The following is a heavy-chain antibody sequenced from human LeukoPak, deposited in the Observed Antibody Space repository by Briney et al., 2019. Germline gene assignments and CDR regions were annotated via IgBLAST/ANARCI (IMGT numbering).Heavy chain of an antibody. CDR3: ERVIYYDFWSGYWYYYYYMDV. Sequence: SETLSLTCAVYGGSFSGYYWSWIRQPPGKGLEWIGEINHSGSTNYNPSLKSRVTISVDTSKNQFSLKLSSVTAADTAVYYCERVIYYDFWSGYWYYYYYMDVWGKGTTVTVSS. D-gene: IGHD3-3*01. CDR1: GGSFSGYY. CDR2: INHSGST. J-gene: IGHJ6*03. V-gene: IGHV4-34*01.